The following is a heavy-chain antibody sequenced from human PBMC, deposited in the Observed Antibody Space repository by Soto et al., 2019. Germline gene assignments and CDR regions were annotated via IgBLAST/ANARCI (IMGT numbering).Heavy chain of an antibody. Sequence: QVQLVQSGAEVKKPGASVKVSCKASGYTFTSYGISWVRQAPGQGLEWMGWIRAYNGNTNYAQKLQGTGTMTTDTPTSTAYKEPRSRTADDTAEYYWARDAPPPREWGQGTLVTVSP. CDR1: GYTFTSYG. CDR3: ARDAPPPRE. J-gene: IGHJ4*02. CDR2: IRAYNGNT. V-gene: IGHV1-18*01.